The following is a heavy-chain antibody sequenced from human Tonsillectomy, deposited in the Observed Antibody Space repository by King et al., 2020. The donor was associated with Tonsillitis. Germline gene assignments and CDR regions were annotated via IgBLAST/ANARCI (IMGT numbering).Heavy chain of an antibody. CDR3: AKARCGGNCYHFDF. CDR1: GFSFSTYG. J-gene: IGHJ4*02. V-gene: IGHV3-30*18. Sequence: VQLVESGGGVVQPGRSLRLSCAASGFSFSTYGIYWVRQAPGKGLEWVAVISSNTDYGDSVKGRFTISRDNSKNTLYLQMNSLRAEDTAVYYCAKARCGGNCYHFDFWGPGTLVTVSS. D-gene: IGHD2-21*02. CDR2: ISSNT.